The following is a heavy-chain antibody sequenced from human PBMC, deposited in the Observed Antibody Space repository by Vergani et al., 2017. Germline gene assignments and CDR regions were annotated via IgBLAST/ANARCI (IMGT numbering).Heavy chain of an antibody. CDR2: IFSNDEK. D-gene: IGHD3-3*01. Sequence: QVTLKESGPVLVKPTETLTLTCTVSGFSLSNARMGVSWIRQPPGKALEWLAHIFSNDEKSYSTSLKSRLTISKDTSKSQVVLTMTNMDPVDTATYYCARTEVPGSFWSGVPSYYYYYMDVWGKGTTVTVSS. V-gene: IGHV2-26*01. CDR1: GFSLSNARMG. CDR3: ARTEVPGSFWSGVPSYYYYYMDV. J-gene: IGHJ6*03.